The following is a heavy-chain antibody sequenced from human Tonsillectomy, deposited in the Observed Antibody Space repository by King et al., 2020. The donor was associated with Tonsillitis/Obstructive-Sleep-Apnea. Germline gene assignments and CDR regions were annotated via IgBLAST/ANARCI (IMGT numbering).Heavy chain of an antibody. V-gene: IGHV3-30*18. D-gene: IGHD2-2*02. J-gene: IGHJ4*02. CDR3: AKAAPGSGYCSPASCYTGDY. Sequence: GQLVQSGGGVVQPGRSLRLSCAASGFSFSTYGMHWVRQAPGKGLEWVAVISYDGNKEFYADSVKDRFTISRDNSKNTLYLQMNSLRTEETAVYFCAKAAPGSGYCSPASCYTGDYWGQGILVTVSS. CDR2: ISYDGNKE. CDR1: GFSFSTYG.